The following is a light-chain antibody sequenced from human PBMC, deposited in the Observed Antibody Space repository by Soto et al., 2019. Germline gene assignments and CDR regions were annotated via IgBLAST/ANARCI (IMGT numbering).Light chain of an antibody. Sequence: EIVMPQSPATLSVSPGERAALSCRASQSVSSNLAWYQQKPGQPPRLLIYGASTRATGIPARFSGSGSGTEFTLTISSLEPEDFAVYYCQMRTNWSWTFGQGTKVDI. CDR1: QSVSSN. V-gene: IGKV3-15*01. CDR3: QMRTNWSWT. J-gene: IGKJ1*01. CDR2: GAS.